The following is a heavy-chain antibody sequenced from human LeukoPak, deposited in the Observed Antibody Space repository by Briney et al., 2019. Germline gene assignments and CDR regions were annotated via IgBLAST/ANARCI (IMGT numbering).Heavy chain of an antibody. CDR3: AREGGSGNPNSSGSKRSFDY. Sequence: PGGSLRLSCAASGFTVSSDYMTWVRQAPAKGLEWVSVICSGGSTYYADSVKGRFTISRDSSKNTLYLQMNSLRAEDTAVYYCAREGGSGNPNSSGSKRSFDYWGQGTLVTVSS. J-gene: IGHJ4*02. CDR1: GFTVSSDY. V-gene: IGHV3-66*01. CDR2: ICSGGST. D-gene: IGHD3-22*01.